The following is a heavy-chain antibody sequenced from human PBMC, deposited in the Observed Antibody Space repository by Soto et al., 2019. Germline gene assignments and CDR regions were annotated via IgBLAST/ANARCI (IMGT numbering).Heavy chain of an antibody. V-gene: IGHV4-4*02. CDR1: GASIGSGGW. J-gene: IGHJ5*02. D-gene: IGHD2-8*02. Sequence: SETLSLTCAVSGASIGSGGWWSWVRQPPGKGLEWIAEIFHDGNTNYSPSLKSRVTISIDKSQNQFSLNVYSVTAADTAVYYCARHEGWTGPDQWGQGTLVTVSS. CDR3: ARHEGWTGPDQ. CDR2: IFHDGNT.